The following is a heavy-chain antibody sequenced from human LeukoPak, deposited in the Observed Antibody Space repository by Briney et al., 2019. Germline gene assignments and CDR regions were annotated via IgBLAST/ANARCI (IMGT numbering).Heavy chain of an antibody. CDR2: INHSGST. Sequence: PSETLSLTCAVYGGSFSGYYWSWIRQPPGKGLEWIGEINHSGSTNYNPSLKSRVTISVDTSKNQFSLKLSSVTAADTAVYYCARAPRGSQAFDIWGQGTMVTVSS. CDR3: ARAPRGSQAFDI. V-gene: IGHV4-34*01. D-gene: IGHD3-10*01. J-gene: IGHJ3*02. CDR1: GGSFSGYY.